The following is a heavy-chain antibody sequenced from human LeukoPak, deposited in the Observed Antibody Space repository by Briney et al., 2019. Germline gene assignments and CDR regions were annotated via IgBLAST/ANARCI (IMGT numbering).Heavy chain of an antibody. CDR3: ASLPSNTVTHDY. CDR1: GYSISSSYY. CDR2: IYHSGST. V-gene: IGHV4-38-2*01. Sequence: PLETLSLTCAVSGYSISSSYYWGWIRQPPGKGLEWIGTIYHSGSTHYNPSLKSRVTLSVDTSKNQFSLKLRSVTAADTAVYYCASLPSNTVTHDYWGQGTLVTVSS. D-gene: IGHD4-11*01. J-gene: IGHJ4*02.